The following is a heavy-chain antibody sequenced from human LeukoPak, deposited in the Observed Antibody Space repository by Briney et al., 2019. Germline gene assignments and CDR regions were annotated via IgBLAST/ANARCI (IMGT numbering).Heavy chain of an antibody. Sequence: GGSLRLSCAASEFIVSINYMTWVRQAPGKGLEWVSLIYSRGDTKYADSVKGRFTISRDNAQNSLYLHMNSLRAEDTAVYYCERNPYYYDNSGYYTLDDYWGQGTLVTVSS. CDR3: ERNPYYYDNSGYYTLDDY. D-gene: IGHD3-22*01. V-gene: IGHV3-53*01. CDR1: EFIVSINY. CDR2: IYSRGDT. J-gene: IGHJ4*02.